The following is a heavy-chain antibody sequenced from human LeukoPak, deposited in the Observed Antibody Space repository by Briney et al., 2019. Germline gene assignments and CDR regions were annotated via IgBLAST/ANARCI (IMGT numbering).Heavy chain of an antibody. CDR2: IYYSGST. CDR3: ARELGNNWNYLYYYGMDV. J-gene: IGHJ6*02. Sequence: LSLTCTVSGGSISSGGYYWSWIRQHPGTGLEWIGYIYYSGSTYYNSSLKSRVTISVDTSKNQFSLKLSSVTAADTAVYYCARELGNNWNYLYYYGMDVWGQGTTVTVSS. CDR1: GGSISSGGYY. V-gene: IGHV4-31*03. D-gene: IGHD1-7*01.